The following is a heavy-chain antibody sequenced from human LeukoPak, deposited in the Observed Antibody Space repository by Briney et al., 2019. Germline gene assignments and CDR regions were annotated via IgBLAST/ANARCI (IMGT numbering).Heavy chain of an antibody. D-gene: IGHD5-18*01. Sequence: GGSLRLSCAASGFTFSTYWMSWVRQAPGKGLEWVANIKQDGSEKYYVDSVKGRFTISRDNDKNSLFLQMKSLRAEDTAVNYCARMWIQLWPFDYWGQGTLVTVSS. V-gene: IGHV3-7*01. CDR3: ARMWIQLWPFDY. CDR1: GFTFSTYW. J-gene: IGHJ4*02. CDR2: IKQDGSEK.